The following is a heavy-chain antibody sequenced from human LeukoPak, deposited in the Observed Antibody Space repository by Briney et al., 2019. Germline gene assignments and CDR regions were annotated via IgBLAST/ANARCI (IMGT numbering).Heavy chain of an antibody. V-gene: IGHV4-4*02. Sequence: PSGTLSLTCAVSGDSISSDIWWNWVRQPPGKGLEWIGEINHSGSTNYNPSLKSRVTISVDTSKNQFSLKLSSVTAADTAVYYCARVGYSGYDWFIAVAGDAFDIWGQGTMVTVSS. J-gene: IGHJ3*02. CDR3: ARVGYSGYDWFIAVAGDAFDI. D-gene: IGHD5-12*01. CDR1: GDSISSDIW. CDR2: INHSGST.